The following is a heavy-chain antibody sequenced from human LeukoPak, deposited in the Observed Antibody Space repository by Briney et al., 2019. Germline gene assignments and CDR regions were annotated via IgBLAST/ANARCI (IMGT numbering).Heavy chain of an antibody. CDR1: GGSISSYY. J-gene: IGHJ5*02. CDR2: IYYSGST. Sequence: PSATLSLTCTVSGGSISSYYWSWIRQPPGKGLEWIGYIYYSGSTNYNPSLKSRVTISVDTSKNQFSLKLSSVTAADTAVYYCARDHGGWFDPWGQGTLVTVSS. CDR3: ARDHGGWFDP. V-gene: IGHV4-59*01. D-gene: IGHD4-23*01.